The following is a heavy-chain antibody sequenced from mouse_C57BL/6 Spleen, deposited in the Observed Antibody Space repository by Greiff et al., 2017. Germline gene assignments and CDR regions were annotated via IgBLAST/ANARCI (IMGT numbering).Heavy chain of an antibody. V-gene: IGHV5-17*01. CDR2: ISSGSSTI. J-gene: IGHJ3*01. CDR3: EDGGFAY. D-gene: IGHD1-2*01. CDR1: GFTFSDYG. Sequence: EVKLVESGGGLVKPGGSLKLSCAASGFTFSDYGMHWVRQAPEQGLEWVAYISSGSSTIYYADTVKGRFTISRDNAKNTLFLQMTRLRSEDTAMYCCEDGGFAYWGQGTLVTVSA.